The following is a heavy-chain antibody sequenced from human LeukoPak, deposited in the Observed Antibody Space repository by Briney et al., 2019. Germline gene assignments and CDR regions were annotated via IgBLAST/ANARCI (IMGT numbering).Heavy chain of an antibody. Sequence: PGGSLRLSCAASGFTFDDYGMSWVRQAPGKGLEWVSGINWNGGSTGYADSVKGRFTISRDNAKNSLYLQMNSLRAEDTALYYCARDPPSPTYYYDSSSLDWGQGTLVTVSS. D-gene: IGHD3-22*01. V-gene: IGHV3-20*04. CDR3: ARDPPSPTYYYDSSSLD. J-gene: IGHJ4*02. CDR2: INWNGGST. CDR1: GFTFDDYG.